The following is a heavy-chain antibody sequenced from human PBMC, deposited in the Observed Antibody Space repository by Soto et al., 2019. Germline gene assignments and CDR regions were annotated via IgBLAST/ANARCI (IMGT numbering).Heavy chain of an antibody. CDR2: IYYSGST. J-gene: IGHJ3*02. CDR3: ARRYGYAFDI. Sequence: QVQLQESGPGLVKPSETLSLTCTVSGGSISSYYWSWIRQPPGKGLEWIGYIYYSGSTNYNPSLNSRGTISVDTSKNQFSLKLSSVTAADTAVYYCARRYGYAFDIWGQGTMVTVSS. D-gene: IGHD4-17*01. CDR1: GGSISSYY. V-gene: IGHV4-59*01.